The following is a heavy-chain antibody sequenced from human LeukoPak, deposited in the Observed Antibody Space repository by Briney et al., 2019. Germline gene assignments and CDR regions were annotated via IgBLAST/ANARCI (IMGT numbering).Heavy chain of an antibody. CDR1: GFTFSSYA. D-gene: IGHD6-13*01. CDR2: ISYDGSNK. Sequence: GGSLRLSCAASGFTFSSYAMHWVRQAPGKGLEWVAVISYDGSNKYYADSVKGRFTISRDNSKSTLYLQMNSLRAEDTAVYYCAREPHAGYSSSWYWYYWGQGTLATVSS. J-gene: IGHJ4*02. V-gene: IGHV3-30-3*01. CDR3: AREPHAGYSSSWYWYY.